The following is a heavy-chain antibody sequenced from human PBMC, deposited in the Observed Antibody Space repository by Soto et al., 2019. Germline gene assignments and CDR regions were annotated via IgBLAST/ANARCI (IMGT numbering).Heavy chain of an antibody. D-gene: IGHD2-15*01. V-gene: IGHV4-31*03. J-gene: IGHJ4*02. Sequence: QVQLQESGPGLVKPSQTLSLTCTVSGGSISSGGYYWSWIRQHPGKGLEWIGYICYSGSTYYNPSLRSRVTIPVDTAKNQFPLKLSSVTAADTAVYYCARRYGGTSGDYWGQGTLVTVS. CDR2: ICYSGST. CDR3: ARRYGGTSGDY. CDR1: GGSISSGGYY.